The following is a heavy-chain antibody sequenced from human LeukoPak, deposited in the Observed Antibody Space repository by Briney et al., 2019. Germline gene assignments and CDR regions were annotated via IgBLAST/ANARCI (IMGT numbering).Heavy chain of an antibody. J-gene: IGHJ4*02. CDR3: ARHRRDYYGSGRMYYFDY. V-gene: IGHV4-39*01. CDR1: GDSISTSKSY. CDR2: IYYTGNT. Sequence: SETLSLTCTVSGDSISTSKSYWGWIRQPPLKGLEWIGSIYYTGNTYYNASLKSRVTISVDTSKNQFSLSLTSVTAADTAVYYCARHRRDYYGSGRMYYFDYWGQGTLVTVSS. D-gene: IGHD3-10*01.